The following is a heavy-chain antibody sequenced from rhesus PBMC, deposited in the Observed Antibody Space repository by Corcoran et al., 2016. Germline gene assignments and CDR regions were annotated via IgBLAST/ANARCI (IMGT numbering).Heavy chain of an antibody. CDR2: IGPGGDT. D-gene: IGHD3-3*01. J-gene: IGHJ4*01. V-gene: IGHV3-72*01. CDR3: AKDRGLQYLDWLLVFDY. CDR1: GFTFSSYA. Sequence: EVQLVESGGGLVKPGGSLRRSCAASGFTFSSYAMKWVNQAPGKGMEWVSDIGPGGDTYYADSGKGRFTISRENSKNSLSLQMNSLRAEDTAVYYCAKDRGLQYLDWLLVFDYWGQGVLVTVSS.